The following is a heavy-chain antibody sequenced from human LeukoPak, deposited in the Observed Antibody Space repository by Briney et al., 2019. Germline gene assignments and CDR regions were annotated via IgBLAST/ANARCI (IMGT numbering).Heavy chain of an antibody. J-gene: IGHJ4*02. Sequence: GRSLRLSCAASGFTFSSYAMHWVRQAPGKGLEWVAVISYDGSNKYYADSVKGRFTISRDNSKNTLYPQMNSLRAEDTAVYYCARVSIVLMVYASFDYWGQGTLVTVSS. CDR3: ARVSIVLMVYASFDY. CDR1: GFTFSSYA. V-gene: IGHV3-30-3*01. D-gene: IGHD2-8*01. CDR2: ISYDGSNK.